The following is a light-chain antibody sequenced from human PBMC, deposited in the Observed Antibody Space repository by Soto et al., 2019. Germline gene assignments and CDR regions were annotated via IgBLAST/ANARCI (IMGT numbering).Light chain of an antibody. CDR3: QHYNRYSEA. CDR2: KAS. CDR1: QTISSW. V-gene: IGKV1-5*03. J-gene: IGKJ1*01. Sequence: DIQMTQSPSTLSGSVGDRVTITCRASQTISSWLAGYQQKPGKAPKLLIYKASTLKSGVPSRFSGSGSGTEFTLTISSRQPDDFATYSCQHYNRYSEAFGRGTKVVLK.